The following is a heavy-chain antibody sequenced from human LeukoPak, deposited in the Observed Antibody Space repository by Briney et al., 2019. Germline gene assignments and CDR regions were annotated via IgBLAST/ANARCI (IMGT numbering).Heavy chain of an antibody. J-gene: IGHJ4*02. CDR1: GFTFSSYS. D-gene: IGHD3-10*01. CDR3: ARDGGSKYGSGSYYYFDY. Sequence: PGGSLRLSCAASGFTFSSYSMNWVRQAPGKGLEWVSSISSSSSYIYYADSVKGRFTISRDNAKNSLYLQMNSLRAEDTAVYYCARDGGSKYGSGSYYYFDYWGQGTLVTVSS. CDR2: ISSSSSYI. V-gene: IGHV3-21*01.